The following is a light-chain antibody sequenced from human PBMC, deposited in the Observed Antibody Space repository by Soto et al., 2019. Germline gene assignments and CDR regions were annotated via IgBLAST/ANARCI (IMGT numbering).Light chain of an antibody. Sequence: QSVLTQPPSVSGAPGQRVTISCTGSSSNIGARYDVHWYQQLPGTAPKLLIYGNNNRPSGVPDRFSGSKSGTSASLAITGLQAEDEADYYCQSYDSSLSGGVFGGGTQLTVL. V-gene: IGLV1-40*01. J-gene: IGLJ3*02. CDR3: QSYDSSLSGGV. CDR1: SSNIGARYD. CDR2: GNN.